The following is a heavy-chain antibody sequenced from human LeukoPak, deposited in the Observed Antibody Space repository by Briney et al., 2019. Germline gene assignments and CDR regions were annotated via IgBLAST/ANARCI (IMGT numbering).Heavy chain of an antibody. Sequence: ASVKVSCKASGGTFSSYAISWVRQAPGQGLEWMGGIIPIFGTANYAQKFQGRVTITADESTSTAYMELSSLRSEDTAVYYGARDRTCSGGSCAIWGSLDYWGQGTLVTVSS. J-gene: IGHJ4*02. V-gene: IGHV1-69*13. CDR2: IIPIFGTA. CDR3: ARDRTCSGGSCAIWGSLDY. CDR1: GGTFSSYA. D-gene: IGHD2-15*01.